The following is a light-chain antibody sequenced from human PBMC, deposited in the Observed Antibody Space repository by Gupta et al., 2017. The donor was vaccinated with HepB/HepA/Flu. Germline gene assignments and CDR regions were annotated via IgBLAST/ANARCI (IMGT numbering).Light chain of an antibody. J-gene: IGLJ2*01. Sequence: SYVPTPSPSVSVAPGTTATITCRGNNIGRKSVHWYQQKPGQAPLLVIYYDTDRPSGIPERFSGSNSGNTATLTISRVEAGEEADDYCQVWDSSSDHVIFGGGTKLTVL. CDR2: YDT. CDR3: QVWDSSSDHVI. V-gene: IGLV3-21*04. CDR1: NIGRKS.